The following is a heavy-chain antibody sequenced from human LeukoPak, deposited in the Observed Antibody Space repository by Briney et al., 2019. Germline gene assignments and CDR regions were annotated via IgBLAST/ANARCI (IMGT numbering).Heavy chain of an antibody. CDR3: ARPHCSSTDCHPPEWFDP. CDR2: MNPNSGNT. J-gene: IGHJ5*02. Sequence: GASVKASCKTSGYTFTNYDINWVRQATGQGLEWMGWMNPNSGNTGYAQKFQGRVTMTRNTSISTAYMELSSLRSEDTAVYYCARPHCSSTDCHPPEWFDPWSQGTLVTVSS. V-gene: IGHV1-8*01. CDR1: GYTFTNYD. D-gene: IGHD2-2*01.